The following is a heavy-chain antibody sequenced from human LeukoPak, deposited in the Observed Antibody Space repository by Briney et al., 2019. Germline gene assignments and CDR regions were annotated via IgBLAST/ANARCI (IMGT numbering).Heavy chain of an antibody. CDR2: IWYDGSNK. Sequence: GGSLRFSCAASGFTFSSHGMHWVRQAPGKGLEWVAVIWYDGSNKYYADSVKGRFTISRDNSKNTLYLQMNSLRAEDTTVYYCARAPVGANSFDYWGQGTLVTVSS. D-gene: IGHD1-26*01. J-gene: IGHJ4*02. V-gene: IGHV3-33*01. CDR1: GFTFSSHG. CDR3: ARAPVGANSFDY.